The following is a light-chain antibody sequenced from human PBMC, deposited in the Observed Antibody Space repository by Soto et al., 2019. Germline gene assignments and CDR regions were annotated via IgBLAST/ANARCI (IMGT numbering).Light chain of an antibody. CDR3: QQYNDWPPFT. Sequence: EIVMTQSPATLSVSPGERATLSCRASQTVSVNLAWYQQKPGQAPRLLIYGASTRATGVPARFSGSGSGTEFTLTISSLQSEDFADYYCQQYNDWPPFTFGPGTRVDIK. J-gene: IGKJ3*01. CDR1: QTVSVN. CDR2: GAS. V-gene: IGKV3-15*01.